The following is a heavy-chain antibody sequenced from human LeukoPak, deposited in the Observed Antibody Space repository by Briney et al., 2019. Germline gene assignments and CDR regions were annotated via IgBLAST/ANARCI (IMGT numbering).Heavy chain of an antibody. CDR1: GFTFSSYW. V-gene: IGHV3-7*01. CDR2: IKQDGSEK. CDR3: AREGYDILTGPFDY. D-gene: IGHD3-9*01. J-gene: IGHJ4*02. Sequence: GGSLRLSCAASGFTFSSYWMSWVRQAPGKGLEWVANIKQDGSEKYYVDSVKGRFTISRDNAKNSLYLRMNSLRAEDTAVYYCAREGYDILTGPFDYWGQGTLVTVSS.